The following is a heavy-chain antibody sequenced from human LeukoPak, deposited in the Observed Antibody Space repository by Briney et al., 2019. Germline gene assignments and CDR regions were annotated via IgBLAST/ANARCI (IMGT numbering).Heavy chain of an antibody. J-gene: IGHJ4*02. Sequence: GGSLRLSCAASGFTFSSYTMNWVRQAPGKGLEWVSSISSSGSSTYYADSAKGRFTIFRDNAKNSLYLQMNSLRDEDTAVYYCARVLEIDYWGQGTLVTVSS. CDR2: ISSSGSST. V-gene: IGHV3-21*01. CDR3: ARVLEIDY. D-gene: IGHD2/OR15-2a*01. CDR1: GFTFSSYT.